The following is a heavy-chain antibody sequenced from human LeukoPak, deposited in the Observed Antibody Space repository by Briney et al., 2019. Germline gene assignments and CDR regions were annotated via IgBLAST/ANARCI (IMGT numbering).Heavy chain of an antibody. V-gene: IGHV3-21*04. CDR2: ISSSSSYI. Sequence: GGSLRLSCAASGFTFSTYTMNWVRQAPGKGLEWVSSISSSSSYIYYADSLKGRFTISRDNAKKSLYLQMNSLRAEDTALYYCAKVKRPYSSSWYLFDYWGQGTLVTVSS. J-gene: IGHJ4*02. CDR3: AKVKRPYSSSWYLFDY. D-gene: IGHD6-13*01. CDR1: GFTFSTYT.